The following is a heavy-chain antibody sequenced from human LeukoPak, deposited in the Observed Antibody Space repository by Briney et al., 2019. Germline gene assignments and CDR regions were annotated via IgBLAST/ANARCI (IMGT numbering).Heavy chain of an antibody. CDR2: IYPGDSDT. V-gene: IGHV5-51*01. CDR1: GYSFTTYW. Sequence: GESLKISCKGSGYSFTTYWIGWVRPMPGKVLEWMGIIYPGDSDTRYSPSFQVQVTISADKSISTAYLQWSSLKASDTAMYYCARRYCSSGSCFDYWGQGTLVTVSS. CDR3: ARRYCSSGSCFDY. D-gene: IGHD2-15*01. J-gene: IGHJ4*02.